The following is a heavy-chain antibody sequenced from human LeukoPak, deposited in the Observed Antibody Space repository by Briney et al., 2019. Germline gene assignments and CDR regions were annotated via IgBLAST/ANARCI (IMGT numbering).Heavy chain of an antibody. CDR2: IKIKTDGGTT. CDR1: GFTFSNAW. J-gene: IGHJ4*02. Sequence: GGSLRLSCAASGFTFSNAWMTWVRQAPGKGLEWVGLIKIKTDGGTTDYAAPVKGRFTISRDDSKNTLYLQMDSLKTEDTAVYYCTSTLGYWGQGILVSVSS. V-gene: IGHV3-15*01. CDR3: TSTLGY.